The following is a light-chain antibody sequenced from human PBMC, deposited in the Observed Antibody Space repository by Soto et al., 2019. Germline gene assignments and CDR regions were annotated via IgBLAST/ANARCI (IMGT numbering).Light chain of an antibody. CDR1: QDINNF. V-gene: IGKV1-33*01. CDR3: QQYYNLPIT. CDR2: DAS. Sequence: DIQMTQSPSSVSASLGDRVTITCQASQDINNFLNWYQHKPGKAPKLLIYDASKLDTGVPSRFRGSRSGTAFTFTISSLQPDDVATYYRQQYYNLPITFGPGTKVDIK. J-gene: IGKJ3*01.